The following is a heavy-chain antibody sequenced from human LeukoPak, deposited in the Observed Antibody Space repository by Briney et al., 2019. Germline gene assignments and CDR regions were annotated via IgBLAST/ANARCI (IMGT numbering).Heavy chain of an antibody. CDR1: GFTLSSYW. V-gene: IGHV3-7*04. CDR3: ARADYGGNLFFDY. J-gene: IGHJ4*02. D-gene: IGHD4-23*01. Sequence: GGSLRLSCAASGFTLSSYWMSWVRQAPGKGLEWVANIKQDGSEINYVDSVKGRFAISRDNAKNSMLLQMNSLRAEDTAVYYCARADYGGNLFFDYWGQGALVTVSS. CDR2: IKQDGSEI.